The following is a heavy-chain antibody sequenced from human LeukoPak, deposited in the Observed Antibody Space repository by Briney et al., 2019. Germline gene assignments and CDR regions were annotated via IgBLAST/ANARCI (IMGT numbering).Heavy chain of an antibody. J-gene: IGHJ4*01. CDR1: GYRFTTYG. CDR2: INVYSGST. V-gene: IGHV1-18*01. Sequence: ASVKVSCKASGYRFTTYGISWVRQAPGQGLEWMAWINVYSGSTEYKADLQGRLTVATETSSTTAYMELRSLRSDDTAVYYCVFGECSSTSCYPRRDYWGHGTLVTVSS. D-gene: IGHD2-2*01. CDR3: VFGECSSTSCYPRRDY.